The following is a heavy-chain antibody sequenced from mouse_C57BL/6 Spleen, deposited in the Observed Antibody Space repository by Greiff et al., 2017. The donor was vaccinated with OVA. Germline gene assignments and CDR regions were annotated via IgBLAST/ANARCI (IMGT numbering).Heavy chain of an antibody. CDR2: INPNNGGT. Sequence: VQLQQSGPELVKPGASVKISCKASGYTFTDYYMNWVKQSHGKSLEWIGDINPNNGGTSYNQKFKGKATLTVDKSSSTAYMELRSLTSEDSAVYYCASRTGLFAYWGQGTLVTVSA. D-gene: IGHD4-1*01. V-gene: IGHV1-26*01. CDR1: GYTFTDYY. CDR3: ASRTGLFAY. J-gene: IGHJ3*01.